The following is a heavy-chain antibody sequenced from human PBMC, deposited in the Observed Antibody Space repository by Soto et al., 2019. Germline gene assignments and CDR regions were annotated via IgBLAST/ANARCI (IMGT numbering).Heavy chain of an antibody. CDR1: GGSISSYY. Sequence: SETLSLTCTVCGGSISSYYWSGIRQPPGKGLEWIGYIYYSGSTNYNPSLKSRVTISVDTSKNQFSLKLSSVTAADTAVYYCARATLSGYGVYWFDPWGQGTLVTVSS. D-gene: IGHD5-12*01. V-gene: IGHV4-59*01. J-gene: IGHJ5*02. CDR2: IYYSGST. CDR3: ARATLSGYGVYWFDP.